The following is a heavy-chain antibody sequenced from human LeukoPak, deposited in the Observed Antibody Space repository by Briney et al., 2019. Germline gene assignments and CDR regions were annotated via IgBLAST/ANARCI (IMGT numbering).Heavy chain of an antibody. Sequence: SETLSLTCAVYGGSFSGYYWSWIRQPPGKGLEWIGEIIHSGSTTYNVSLKSRVTISEDMSKNQFSLKLSSVTAADTAVYYCARAIVATTIDYWGQGTLVTVSS. CDR1: GGSFSGYY. CDR3: ARAIVATTIDY. CDR2: IIHSGST. J-gene: IGHJ4*02. D-gene: IGHD5-12*01. V-gene: IGHV4-34*12.